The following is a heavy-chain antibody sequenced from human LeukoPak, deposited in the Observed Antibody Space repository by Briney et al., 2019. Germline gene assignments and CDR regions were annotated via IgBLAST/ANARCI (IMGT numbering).Heavy chain of an antibody. J-gene: IGHJ6*03. Sequence: ASVKVSCKASGYTFTNHAINWVRQAPGQGLEYMGWIDTNTGNPSYAQAFTGRIVFSLDTSVSTAYLEIRSLKAEDSAVYFCARRSMVQHMDVWGKGTTVTISS. D-gene: IGHD3-10*01. CDR1: GYTFTNHA. CDR3: ARRSMVQHMDV. CDR2: IDTNTGNP. V-gene: IGHV7-4-1*02.